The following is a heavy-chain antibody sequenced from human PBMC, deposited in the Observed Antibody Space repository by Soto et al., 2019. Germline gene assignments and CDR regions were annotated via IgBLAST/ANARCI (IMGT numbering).Heavy chain of an antibody. Sequence: QAQLVQSGAELKKPGSSVKVSCKSSGGNFSSSAISWLRQAPGQGLEWMGGIVPLFGTTNYAQKFKGRLMITADESTTTACMGLSSRRFEDTAGYYCARGRGLSWYNWFDPWGQGSPVTVSS. CDR3: ARGRGLSWYNWFDP. CDR2: IVPLFGTT. CDR1: GGNFSSSA. D-gene: IGHD6-13*01. V-gene: IGHV1-69*01. J-gene: IGHJ5*02.